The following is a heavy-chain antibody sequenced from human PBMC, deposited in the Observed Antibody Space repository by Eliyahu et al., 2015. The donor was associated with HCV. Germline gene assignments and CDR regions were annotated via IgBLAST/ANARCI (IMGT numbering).Heavy chain of an antibody. CDR2: IIPVFGTP. D-gene: IGHD3-9*01. V-gene: IGHV1-69*01. CDR3: TRGTGDGLRHFDFFY. CDR1: GGTFSSYS. J-gene: IGHJ4*02. Sequence: QVQLVQSGAEVKRPGSSVKVXCKASGGTFSSYSISWVRQAPGQGLEWMGGIIPVFGTPNYAQKFQGRVTITADESTRTAYMELSGLRSEDTAIYYCTRGTGDGLRHFDFFYWGQGTLVAVTS.